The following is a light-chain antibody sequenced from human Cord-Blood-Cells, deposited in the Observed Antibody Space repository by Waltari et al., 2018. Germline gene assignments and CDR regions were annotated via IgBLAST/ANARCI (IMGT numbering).Light chain of an antibody. CDR2: ERS. CDR3: CSYAGSSTWV. Sequence: SALTQPASVSGSPGPSITISCPGTSSDVGSYNLFPWYQQHPGKAPKLMICERSKRPSGVSNRFSGSKSGNTASLTISGLQAEDEADYYCCSYAGSSTWVFGGGTKLTVL. CDR1: SSDVGSYNL. V-gene: IGLV2-23*01. J-gene: IGLJ3*02.